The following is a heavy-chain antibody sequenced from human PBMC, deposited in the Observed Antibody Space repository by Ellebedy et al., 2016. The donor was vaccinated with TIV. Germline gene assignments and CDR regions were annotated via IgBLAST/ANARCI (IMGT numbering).Heavy chain of an antibody. V-gene: IGHV1-69*13. Sequence: SVKVSXXASGGTFSSYAISWVRQAPGQGLEWMGGIIPIFGTANYAQKFQGRVTITADESTSTAYMELSSLRSEDTAVYYCARSQYCSSTSCYRLPDYWGQGTLVTVSS. D-gene: IGHD2-2*01. CDR1: GGTFSSYA. CDR3: ARSQYCSSTSCYRLPDY. J-gene: IGHJ4*02. CDR2: IIPIFGTA.